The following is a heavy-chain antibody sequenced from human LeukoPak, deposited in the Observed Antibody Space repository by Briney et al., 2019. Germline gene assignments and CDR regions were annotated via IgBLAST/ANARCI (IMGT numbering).Heavy chain of an antibody. D-gene: IGHD3-22*01. CDR3: ARGRTYYYASSGYPSYYFDY. V-gene: IGHV4-34*01. CDR2: INHSGST. J-gene: IGHJ4*02. Sequence: SETLSLTCAVYGGSFSGYYWSWIRQPPGKGLEWIREINHSGSTNYNPSLKSRVTISVDTSKNQFSLKLSSVTAADTAVYYCARGRTYYYASSGYPSYYFDYWGQGTLATVSS. CDR1: GGSFSGYY.